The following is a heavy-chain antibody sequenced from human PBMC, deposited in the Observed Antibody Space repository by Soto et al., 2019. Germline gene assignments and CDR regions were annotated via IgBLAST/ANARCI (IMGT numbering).Heavy chain of an antibody. CDR2: ISAYNGNT. Sequence: QVHLVQSGAEVSNPGASVKVSCKASGYTFTSYGISWVRQAPGQGLEWMGWISAYNGNTNYAQKHQGRVTMTTDTSTRTAYMGLRSLSSDDTAVYYCTRSTGDYGIYWGQGTQVTVSS. J-gene: IGHJ4*02. CDR3: TRSTGDYGIY. D-gene: IGHD4-17*01. CDR1: GYTFTSYG. V-gene: IGHV1-18*01.